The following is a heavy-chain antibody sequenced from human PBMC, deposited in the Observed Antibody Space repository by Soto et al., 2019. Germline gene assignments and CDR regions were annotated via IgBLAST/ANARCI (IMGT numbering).Heavy chain of an antibody. CDR2: IFYSGTT. Sequence: PSETLSLTCTVSGGSISSGGYYWSWIRQHPGKGLEWIGYIFYSGTTYYNPSLKSRVTISVDTSKNQFSLKLSSVTAADTAVYYCARSPMGATYFDYWGQGTLVTV. CDR1: GGSISSGGYY. V-gene: IGHV4-31*03. J-gene: IGHJ4*02. D-gene: IGHD1-26*01. CDR3: ARSPMGATYFDY.